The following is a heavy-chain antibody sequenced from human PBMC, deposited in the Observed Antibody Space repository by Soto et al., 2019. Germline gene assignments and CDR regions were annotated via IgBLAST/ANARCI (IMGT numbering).Heavy chain of an antibody. CDR2: ISSSSSTI. V-gene: IGHV3-48*01. D-gene: IGHD2-2*01. J-gene: IGHJ4*02. Sequence: PGGSLRLSCAASGFTFSSYSMNWVRQAPGKGLEWVSYISSSSSTIYYADSVKGRFTISRDNAKNSLYLQMNSLRAEDTAVYYCARTPVVVPAAKYYFDYWGQGTLVTVSS. CDR1: GFTFSSYS. CDR3: ARTPVVVPAAKYYFDY.